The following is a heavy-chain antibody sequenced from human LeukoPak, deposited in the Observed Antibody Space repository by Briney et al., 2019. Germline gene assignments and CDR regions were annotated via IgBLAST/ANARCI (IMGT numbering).Heavy chain of an antibody. D-gene: IGHD1-26*01. CDR2: IWYDGSNK. J-gene: IGHJ4*02. Sequence: GGSLRLSCAASGFPFSAYGMHWVRQAPGKGLEWVAVIWYDGSNKYYADSVKGRFTISRDNSKNTLYLQMNSLRAEDTAVYYCARDGIVGSPLFKFDYWGQGTLVTVSS. V-gene: IGHV3-33*01. CDR3: ARDGIVGSPLFKFDY. CDR1: GFPFSAYG.